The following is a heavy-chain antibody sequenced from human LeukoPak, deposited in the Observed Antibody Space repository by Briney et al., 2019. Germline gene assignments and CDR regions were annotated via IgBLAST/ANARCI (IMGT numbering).Heavy chain of an antibody. V-gene: IGHV4-34*01. CDR2: INHRGST. CDR3: ARNSVAGTKIDY. CDR1: GGSFSGYY. D-gene: IGHD6-19*01. J-gene: IGHJ4*02. Sequence: PSETLSLTCAVYGGSFSGYYWSWIRQPPGKGLGGIGEINHRGSTNYNPSLKSRVTISVDTSKNQFSLKLSSVTAADTAVYYCARNSVAGTKIDYWGQGTLVTVSS.